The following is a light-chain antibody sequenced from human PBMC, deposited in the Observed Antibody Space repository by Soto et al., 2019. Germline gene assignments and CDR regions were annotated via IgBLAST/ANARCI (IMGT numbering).Light chain of an antibody. CDR2: DAS. Sequence: DIQMTQSPSTLSASVGDRVTITCRASQSISSWLAWYQQKPGTAPKLLIYDASSLESGVPSRFSGSGSGTEFTLTISSLQPDDFAPYYCQQYNSFPWAFGQGTKVEIK. V-gene: IGKV1-5*01. CDR3: QQYNSFPWA. CDR1: QSISSW. J-gene: IGKJ1*01.